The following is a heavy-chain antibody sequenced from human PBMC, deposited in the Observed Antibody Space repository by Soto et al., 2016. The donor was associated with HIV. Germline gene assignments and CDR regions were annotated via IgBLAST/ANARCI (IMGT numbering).Heavy chain of an antibody. V-gene: IGHV1-2*02. CDR2: INPNSGGT. J-gene: IGHJ4*02. D-gene: IGHD5-18*01. CDR1: GYTFSGYY. Sequence: QVQLVQSGAEVKKPGASVKISCKASGYTFSGYYIYWVRQAPGQGLEWMGWINPNSGGTNYAQKFQGRVTMTRDTSISTAYMELSRLRSDDTAVYYCARVPRGYPYGLDYWDQGTQVTVSS. CDR3: ARVPRGYPYGLDY.